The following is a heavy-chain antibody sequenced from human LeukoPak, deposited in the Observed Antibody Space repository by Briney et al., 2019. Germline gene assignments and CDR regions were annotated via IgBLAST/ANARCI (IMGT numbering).Heavy chain of an antibody. J-gene: IGHJ5*02. CDR2: IYTSGST. CDR1: GGSFSSYY. CDR3: ARDRSEVAATPGFWFDP. V-gene: IGHV4-4*07. Sequence: PSGTLSLTCTVSGGSFSSYYWSWIRQPAGKGLEWIGRIYTSGSTNYNPSLKSRVTMSIDKSKNKLSLKLSCVSAADTAVYYCARDRSEVAATPGFWFDPWGQGTLVTVSS. D-gene: IGHD2-15*01.